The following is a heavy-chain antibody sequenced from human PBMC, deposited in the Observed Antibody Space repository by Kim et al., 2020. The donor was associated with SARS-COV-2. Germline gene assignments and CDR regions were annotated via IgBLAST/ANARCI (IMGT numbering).Heavy chain of an antibody. CDR2: ISSNGGST. V-gene: IGHV3-64*01. J-gene: IGHJ6*02. Sequence: GGSLRLSCAASGFTFSSYAMHWVRQAPGKGLEYVSAISSNGGSTYYANSVKGRFTISRDNSKNTLYLQMGSLRAEDMAVYYCATAIVGAPGGYYYYGMDVWGQGTTVTVSS. CDR3: ATAIVGAPGGYYYYGMDV. CDR1: GFTFSSYA. D-gene: IGHD1-26*01.